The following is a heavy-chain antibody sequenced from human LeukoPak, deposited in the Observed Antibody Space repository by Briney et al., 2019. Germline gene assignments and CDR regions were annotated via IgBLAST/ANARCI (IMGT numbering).Heavy chain of an antibody. CDR1: GGSISSSNW. J-gene: IGHJ6*02. CDR2: IYHSGST. CDR3: ARDNYGYYYGMDV. V-gene: IGHV4-4*02. Sequence: SGTLSLTCAASGGSISSSNWWSWVRQPPGKGLEWIGEIYHSGSTNYNPSLKSRVTISVDKSKNQFSLKLSSVTAADTAVYYCARDNYGYYYGMDVWGQGTTVTVSS. D-gene: IGHD3-16*01.